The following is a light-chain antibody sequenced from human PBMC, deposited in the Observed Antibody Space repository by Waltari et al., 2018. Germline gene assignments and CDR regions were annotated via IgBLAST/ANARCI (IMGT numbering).Light chain of an antibody. V-gene: IGKV2-28*01. CDR1: QSLLPRKGNNY. CDR3: MQSLQTLWT. CDR2: LGS. Sequence: DMVVTQSSLSLPVTPREPASISCRSSQSLLPRKGNNYLVWYLQKPGQSPQLMIYLGSNRAAGVPDRFNGSGSGTDFTLRISRVEAEDVGVYYCMQSLQTLWTFGQGTKVEIK. J-gene: IGKJ1*01.